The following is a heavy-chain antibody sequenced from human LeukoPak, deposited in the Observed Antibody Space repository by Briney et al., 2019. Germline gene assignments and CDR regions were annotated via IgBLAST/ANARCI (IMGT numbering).Heavy chain of an antibody. CDR2: IYTSGST. D-gene: IGHD3-3*01. CDR3: ARSRAIFGVVIDYYYYYMDV. Sequence: SETLSLTCTVSGGSISSYYWSWIRQPAGKGLEWIGRIYTSGSTNYNPSLKSRVTISVDTSKNQFSLKLSSVTAADTAVYYCARSRAIFGVVIDYYYYYMDVWGKGTTVTVSS. V-gene: IGHV4-4*07. CDR1: GGSISSYY. J-gene: IGHJ6*03.